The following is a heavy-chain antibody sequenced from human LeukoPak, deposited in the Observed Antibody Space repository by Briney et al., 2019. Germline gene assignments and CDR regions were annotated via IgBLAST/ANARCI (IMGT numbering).Heavy chain of an antibody. Sequence: GGSLRLSCAASGFTFSSYEMNWVRQAPGKGLEWVSYISSSGSTIYYADSVKGRFTISRDNAKNSLYLQMNSLRAEDTAVYYCARPGYCSGGSCYLYYYYYYMDVWGKGTTVTVSS. D-gene: IGHD2-15*01. CDR1: GFTFSSYE. CDR3: ARPGYCSGGSCYLYYYYYYMDV. V-gene: IGHV3-48*03. J-gene: IGHJ6*03. CDR2: ISSSGSTI.